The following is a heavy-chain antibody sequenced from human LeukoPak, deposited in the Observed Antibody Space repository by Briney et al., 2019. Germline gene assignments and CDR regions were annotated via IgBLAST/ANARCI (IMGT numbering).Heavy chain of an antibody. J-gene: IGHJ4*02. D-gene: IGHD6-13*01. CDR2: IYHSGST. V-gene: IGHV4-38-2*02. Sequence: PSETLSLTCAVSGYSISSGYYWGWIRQPPGKGLEWIGSIYHSGSTYYNPSLKSRVTTSVDTSKNQFSLKLSSVTAADTAVYYCARDSYSSSWHFDYWGQGTLVTVSS. CDR1: GYSISSGYY. CDR3: ARDSYSSSWHFDY.